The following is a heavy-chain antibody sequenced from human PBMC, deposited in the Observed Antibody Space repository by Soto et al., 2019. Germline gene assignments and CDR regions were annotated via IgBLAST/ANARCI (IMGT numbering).Heavy chain of an antibody. CDR2: INPSGVST. D-gene: IGHD3-22*01. Sequence: ASVKVSCKASGGTFSSYAISWVRQAPGQGLEWMGIINPSGVSTSYAQNFQGRFTMTRDMSTSTVYMELSSLRSEDTAVYYCARVDSSGYYYGFDYWGQGTLVTVSS. V-gene: IGHV1-46*03. J-gene: IGHJ4*02. CDR1: GGTFSSYA. CDR3: ARVDSSGYYYGFDY.